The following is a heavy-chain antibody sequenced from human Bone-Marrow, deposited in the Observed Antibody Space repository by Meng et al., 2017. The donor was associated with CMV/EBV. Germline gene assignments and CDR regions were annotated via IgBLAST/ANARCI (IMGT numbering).Heavy chain of an antibody. J-gene: IGHJ4*02. CDR1: GYTFTSYG. Sequence: ASVKVSCKASGYTFTSYGISWVRQAPGQGLEWMGWISAYNGNTNYAQKLQGRVTMTTDTSTSTAYMELSSLRSEDTAVYYCARGMYPLGYCSSTSCLGYFDYWGQGTLVTVSS. CDR3: ARGMYPLGYCSSTSCLGYFDY. V-gene: IGHV1-18*01. CDR2: ISAYNGNT. D-gene: IGHD2-2*01.